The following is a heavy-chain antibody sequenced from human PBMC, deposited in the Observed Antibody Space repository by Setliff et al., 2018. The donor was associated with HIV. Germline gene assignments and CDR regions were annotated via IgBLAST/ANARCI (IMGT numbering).Heavy chain of an antibody. CDR1: GGSIRSHY. CDR2: IHYRGST. Sequence: PSETLSLTCTVSGGSIRSHYWNWIRQSPGKGLEWIGYIHYRGSTNYHPSLKSRVIISVDMSKNQFSLKLTSVTAADTAVYYCARDFEASYCGGDCYSGWFDSWGQGILVTVSS. CDR3: ARDFEASYCGGDCYSGWFDS. J-gene: IGHJ5*01. D-gene: IGHD2-21*01. V-gene: IGHV4-59*11.